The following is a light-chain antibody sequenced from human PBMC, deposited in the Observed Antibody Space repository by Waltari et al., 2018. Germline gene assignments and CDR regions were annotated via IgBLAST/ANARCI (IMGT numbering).Light chain of an antibody. J-gene: IGKJ5*01. V-gene: IGKV3D-15*01. CDR1: QSVRNN. CDR2: DAS. Sequence: EIVVTQSPAALSLSPGDRVTISCRASQSVRNNFAWYQQKPGQAPRLLIFDASTRATGIPARFSGSGSGTEFTLTINTLQSEDFGIYYCQQYDNLITFGQGTRLESK. CDR3: QQYDNLIT.